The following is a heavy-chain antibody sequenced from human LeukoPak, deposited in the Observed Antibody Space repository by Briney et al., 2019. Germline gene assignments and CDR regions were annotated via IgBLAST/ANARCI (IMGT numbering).Heavy chain of an antibody. CDR2: IYPSGNA. CDR3: AKGPASDYYYYYMDV. CDR1: GGSISSGLYY. Sequence: PSQTLSLTCTVSGGSISSGLYYWSWIRQPAGKGLEWIGRIYPSGNANYNPSLKSRVTISVDTSKNHFSLKLSSVTAADTAVYYCAKGPASDYYYYYMDVWGIGTTVTVSS. J-gene: IGHJ6*03. V-gene: IGHV4-61*02. D-gene: IGHD2-2*01.